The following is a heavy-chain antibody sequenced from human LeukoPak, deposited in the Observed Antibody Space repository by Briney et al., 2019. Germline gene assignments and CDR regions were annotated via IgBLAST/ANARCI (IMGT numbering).Heavy chain of an antibody. CDR3: ARFRTYYYYMDV. CDR2: IKQDGSEK. J-gene: IGHJ6*03. Sequence: GGSLRLSCAASGFTVSTKYMSWVRQAPGKGLEWVANIKQDGSEKYYVDSVKGRFTISRDNAKNSLYLQMNSLRAEDTAVYYCARFRTYYYYMDVWGKGTTVTVSS. CDR1: GFTVSTKY. V-gene: IGHV3-7*01.